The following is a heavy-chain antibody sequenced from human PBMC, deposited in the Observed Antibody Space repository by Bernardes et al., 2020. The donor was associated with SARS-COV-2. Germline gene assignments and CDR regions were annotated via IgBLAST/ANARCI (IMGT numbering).Heavy chain of an antibody. J-gene: IGHJ4*02. CDR2: INPSSGDT. CDR1: GFNVTDDL. D-gene: IGHD6-19*01. V-gene: IGHV1-2*02. CDR3: ASVTYSSGSDFDY. Sequence: ASVKVSCKESGFNVTDDLMHWVRQTPGQGLEWMGWINPSSGDTNYAQKFQGRGTITRDTSISTAYMEVSRLRSDDTAVFYCASVTYSSGSDFDYWGQGTLVTVSS.